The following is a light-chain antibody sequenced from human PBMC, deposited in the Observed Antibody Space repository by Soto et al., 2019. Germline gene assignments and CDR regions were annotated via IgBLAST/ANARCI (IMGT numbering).Light chain of an antibody. CDR1: SSVVGSFNL. CDR3: CSYEGSRTTL. Sequence: QSALTQPASVSGSPGQSITISCTGTSSVVGSFNLVSWYQHHPGKAPKLIIYEGNKWPSGISNRFSGSMSGNTASLTIFGLQAEDEADYSCCSYEGSRTTLFCGGTQLTVL. J-gene: IGLJ2*01. CDR2: EGN. V-gene: IGLV2-23*01.